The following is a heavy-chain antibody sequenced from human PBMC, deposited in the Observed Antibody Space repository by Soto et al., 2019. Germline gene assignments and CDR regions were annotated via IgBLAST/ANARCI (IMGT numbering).Heavy chain of an antibody. D-gene: IGHD3-10*01. Sequence: PGGSLRLSCAASGFTFSSYAMSWVLQAPGKGLEWVSAISGSGGSTYYADSVKGRFTISRDNSKNTLYLQMNSLRAEDTAVYYCAKGIVIITNYYYYYGMDVWGQGTTVTVSS. J-gene: IGHJ6*02. V-gene: IGHV3-23*01. CDR1: GFTFSSYA. CDR2: ISGSGGST. CDR3: AKGIVIITNYYYYYGMDV.